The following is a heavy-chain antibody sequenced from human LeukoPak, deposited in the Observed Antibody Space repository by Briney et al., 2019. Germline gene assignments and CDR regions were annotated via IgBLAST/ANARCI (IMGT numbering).Heavy chain of an antibody. Sequence: GASVKVSCKASGYSFISYYVQWVRQAPGQGLEWMGVINPSGGFTKYAQKFQGRVTMTRDTSTSTVYMELSSLRSDDTAVYYCARDKNVGAGNVFDFWGHGTMVTVSS. CDR2: INPSGGFT. CDR3: ARDKNVGAGNVFDF. D-gene: IGHD1-26*01. V-gene: IGHV1-46*01. CDR1: GYSFISYY. J-gene: IGHJ3*01.